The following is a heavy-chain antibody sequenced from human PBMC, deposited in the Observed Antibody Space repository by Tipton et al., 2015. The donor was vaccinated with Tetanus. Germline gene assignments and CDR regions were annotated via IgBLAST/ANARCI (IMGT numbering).Heavy chain of an antibody. CDR1: GGSFSGYY. D-gene: IGHD2-2*01. CDR3: ARDNHSYCSSTSCYAHVYYYGMDV. CDR2: INHSGST. Sequence: TLSLTCAVYGGSFSGYYWSWIRQPPGKGLEWIGEINHSGSTNYNPSLKSRFPISVDTSKNHFSLKLSSVTAADTAVYYCARDNHSYCSSTSCYAHVYYYGMDVWGQGTTVTVSS. J-gene: IGHJ6*02. V-gene: IGHV4-34*01.